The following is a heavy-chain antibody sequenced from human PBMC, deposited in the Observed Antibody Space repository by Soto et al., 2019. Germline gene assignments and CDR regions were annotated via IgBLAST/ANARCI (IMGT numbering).Heavy chain of an antibody. D-gene: IGHD3-10*01. CDR2: ISPDGRTT. CDR1: GFSFSHYW. V-gene: IGHV3-74*01. J-gene: IGHJ4*02. CDR3: ADSWLHTSY. Sequence: PGGSLRLSCAASGFSFSHYWMHWVRQAPWKGLVWVSLISPDGRTTTYADSVKGRFTISRDDAKSTLYLQMNSLTVEDGAVYYCADSWLHTSYWGPGTLVTVSS.